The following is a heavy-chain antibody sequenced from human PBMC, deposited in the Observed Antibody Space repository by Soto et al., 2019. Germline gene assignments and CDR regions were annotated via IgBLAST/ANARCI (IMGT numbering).Heavy chain of an antibody. CDR3: ARVFTYYYDSSGYYFDY. CDR2: ISSSSSYI. D-gene: IGHD3-22*01. CDR1: GFTFSSYS. J-gene: IGHJ4*02. Sequence: PGGSLRLSCAASGFTFSSYSMNWVRQAPGKGLEWVSSISSSSSYIYYADSVKGRFTISRDNAKNSLYLQMNSLRAEDTAAYYCARVFTYYYDSSGYYFDYWGQGTLVTVSS. V-gene: IGHV3-21*01.